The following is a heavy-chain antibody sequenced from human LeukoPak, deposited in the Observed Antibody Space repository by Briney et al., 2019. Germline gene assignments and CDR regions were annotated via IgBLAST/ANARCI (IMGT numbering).Heavy chain of an antibody. CDR2: IYSGGST. J-gene: IGHJ3*02. D-gene: IGHD2-21*01. CDR1: GFTVSSNY. CDR3: ARGYCGGDCYASAFDI. Sequence: GGSLRLSCAASGFTVSSNYMSWIRQAPGKGLEWVSVIYSGGSTYYADSVKGRFTISRDNSKNTLYLQMNSLRAEDTAVYYCARGYCGGDCYASAFDIWGQGTMVTVSS. V-gene: IGHV3-53*01.